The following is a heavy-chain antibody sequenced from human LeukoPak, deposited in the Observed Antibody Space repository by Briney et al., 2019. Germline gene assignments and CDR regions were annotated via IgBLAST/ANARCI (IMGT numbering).Heavy chain of an antibody. CDR1: GFGLRLNY. J-gene: IGHJ3*01. V-gene: IGHV3-53*01. CDR2: VYSGGDK. D-gene: IGHD2/OR15-2a*01. CDR3: ARAWDFVIGAFDL. Sequence: GGSLRLSCAASGFGLRLNYMTWVRQAPGKGLEWVSIVYSGGDKYYADSVKGRFTISRDDSKNTLDLQMSSLTGEDTAVYYCARAWDFVIGAFDLWGQGTMVTVSS.